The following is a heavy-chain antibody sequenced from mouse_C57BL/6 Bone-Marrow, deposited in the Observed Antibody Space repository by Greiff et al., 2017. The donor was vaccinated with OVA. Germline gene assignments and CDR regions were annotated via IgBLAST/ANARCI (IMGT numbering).Heavy chain of an antibody. CDR2: IRSKSSNYAT. Sequence: EAGGGLVQPKGSLKLSCAASGFTFNTYAMHWVRQAPGKGLEWVARIRSKSSNYATYYADSVKDRFTISRDDSQSMLYLQMNNLKTEDTAMYDCVREGRYGYGFDYWGQGTTLTVSS. CDR3: VREGRYGYGFDY. V-gene: IGHV10-3*01. D-gene: IGHD2-2*01. J-gene: IGHJ2*01. CDR1: GFTFNTYA.